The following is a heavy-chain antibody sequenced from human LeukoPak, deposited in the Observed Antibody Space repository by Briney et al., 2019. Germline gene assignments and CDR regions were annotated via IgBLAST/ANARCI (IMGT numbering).Heavy chain of an antibody. Sequence: GGSLRLSCAASGFTFSSYSMNWDRQAPGKGLEWVSSISSSSSYIYYADSVKGRFTISRDNAKNSLYLQMNSLRAEDTAVYYCAKDTLRPSSYGDYGTGIGYWGQGTLVTVSS. J-gene: IGHJ4*02. CDR2: ISSSSSYI. CDR3: AKDTLRPSSYGDYGTGIGY. V-gene: IGHV3-21*01. D-gene: IGHD4-17*01. CDR1: GFTFSSYS.